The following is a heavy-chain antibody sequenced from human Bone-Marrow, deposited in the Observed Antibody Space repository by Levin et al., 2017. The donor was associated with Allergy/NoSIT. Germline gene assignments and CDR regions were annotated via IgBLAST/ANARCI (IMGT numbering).Heavy chain of an antibody. D-gene: IGHD6-13*01. CDR1: GFTFSSYE. V-gene: IGHV3-48*03. CDR3: ARCIAAARGNYYYYYGMDV. J-gene: IGHJ6*02. Sequence: GGSLRLSCAASGFTFSSYEMNWVRQAPGKGLEWVSYISSSGSTIYYADSVKGRFTISRDNAKNSLYLQMNSLRAEDTAVYYCARCIAAARGNYYYYYGMDVWGQGTTVTVSS. CDR2: ISSSGSTI.